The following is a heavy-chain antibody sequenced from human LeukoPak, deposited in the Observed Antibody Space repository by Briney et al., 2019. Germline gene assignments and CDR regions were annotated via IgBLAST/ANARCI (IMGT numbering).Heavy chain of an antibody. CDR2: IYYSGST. D-gene: IGHD3-10*01. J-gene: IGHJ4*02. CDR1: GGSISGYY. CDR3: ARAVRGVIDYFDY. V-gene: IGHV4-59*01. Sequence: SETLSLTCTVSGGSISGYYWSWIRQPPGKGLEWIAYIYYSGSTYYNPSLKSRVTISLDTSNSQFSLTLTSMTAADTAVYYCARAVRGVIDYFDYWGQGTLVPVSS.